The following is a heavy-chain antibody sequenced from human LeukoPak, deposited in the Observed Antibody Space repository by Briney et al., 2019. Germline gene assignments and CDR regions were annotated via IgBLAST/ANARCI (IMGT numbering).Heavy chain of an antibody. Sequence: SETLSLTCTVSGGSISSYYWSWIRQPPGKGLEWIGYIYYSGSTNSNPSLNSRVTISVDTSKNQFSLKLSSVTAADTAVYYCARYVVIPSHFDYWGQGTLVTVSS. V-gene: IGHV4-59*01. CDR1: GGSISSYY. D-gene: IGHD3-16*02. CDR2: IYYSGST. CDR3: ARYVVIPSHFDY. J-gene: IGHJ4*02.